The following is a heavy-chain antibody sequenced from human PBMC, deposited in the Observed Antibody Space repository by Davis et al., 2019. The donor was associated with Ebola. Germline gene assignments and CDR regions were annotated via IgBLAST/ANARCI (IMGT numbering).Heavy chain of an antibody. J-gene: IGHJ6*02. CDR3: ARVYYDFWSGYYYYYYGMDV. V-gene: IGHV4-59*12. Sequence: SETLSLTCTVSSGSISNYYWSWVRQPPGERLQWIGYIYYLGSTNYNPSLKSRVTISVDTSKNQFSLKLSSVTAADTAVYYCARVYYDFWSGYYYYYYGMDVWGQGTTVTVSS. CDR1: SGSISNYY. CDR2: IYYLGST. D-gene: IGHD3-3*01.